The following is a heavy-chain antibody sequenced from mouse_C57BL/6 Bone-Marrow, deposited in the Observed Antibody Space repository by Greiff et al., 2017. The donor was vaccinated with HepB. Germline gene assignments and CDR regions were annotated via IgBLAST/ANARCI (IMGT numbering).Heavy chain of an antibody. CDR2: ISYDGSN. CDR3: ARDYYGSGPVR. CDR1: GYSITSGYY. D-gene: IGHD1-1*01. V-gene: IGHV3-6*01. J-gene: IGHJ2*01. Sequence: EVQRVESGPGLVKPSQSLSLTCSVTGYSITSGYYWYWIRQFPGNKLEWMGYISYDGSNNYNPSLKNRISITRDTSKNQFFLKLNSVTTEDTATYYCARDYYGSGPVRWGQGTTLTVSS.